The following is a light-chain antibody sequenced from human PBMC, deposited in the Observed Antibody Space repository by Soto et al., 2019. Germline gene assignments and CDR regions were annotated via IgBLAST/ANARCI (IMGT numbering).Light chain of an antibody. Sequence: EIVLTQSPGTLSLSPGERATLSCRASQSVSSYLNWYQQKPGQAPRLLIYDASNRATGIPARFSGSGSGTDFPLTISSLEPEDFAVYCCQQRSDWPITFGQGTRLEIK. V-gene: IGKV3-11*01. J-gene: IGKJ5*01. CDR3: QQRSDWPIT. CDR1: QSVSSY. CDR2: DAS.